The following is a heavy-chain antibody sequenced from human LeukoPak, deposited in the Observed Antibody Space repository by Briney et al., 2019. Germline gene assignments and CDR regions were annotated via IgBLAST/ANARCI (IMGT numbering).Heavy chain of an antibody. Sequence: TGGSLRLSCAASGFTFSNYAMSWVRQAPGKGLEWVSAISVSGGSTYYADSVKGRFTISRDNSKNTLYLQMNSLRAEDTAVYSCAKAGGYCSGGSCLGYWGQGTLVTVSS. V-gene: IGHV3-23*01. D-gene: IGHD2-15*01. J-gene: IGHJ4*02. CDR1: GFTFSNYA. CDR2: ISVSGGST. CDR3: AKAGGYCSGGSCLGY.